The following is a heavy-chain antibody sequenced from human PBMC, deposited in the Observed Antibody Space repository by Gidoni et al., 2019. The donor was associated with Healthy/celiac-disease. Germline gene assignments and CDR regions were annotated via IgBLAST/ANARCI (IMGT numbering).Heavy chain of an antibody. J-gene: IGHJ6*02. CDR1: GYTFTSYA. Sequence: QVQLVQSGAEVKKPGASVTVSCKASGYTFTSYAINWVRQATGQGLEWMGWMNPNSGNTGYAQKFQGRVTMTRNTSISTAYMELSSLRSEDTAVYYCARALITMVRGALYYYYGMDIWGQGTTVTVSS. D-gene: IGHD3-10*01. CDR2: MNPNSGNT. CDR3: ARALITMVRGALYYYYGMDI. V-gene: IGHV1-8*01.